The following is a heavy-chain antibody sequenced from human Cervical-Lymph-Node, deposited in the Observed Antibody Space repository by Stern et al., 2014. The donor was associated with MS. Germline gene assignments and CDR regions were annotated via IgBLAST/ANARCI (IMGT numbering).Heavy chain of an antibody. CDR3: AKDPSYYYGSSEGRYFDY. CDR1: GFTFDDYA. Sequence: EVQLLQSGGGLVRPGRSLRLSCAASGFTFDDYAMHWVRQAPGKGLEWVSGISWDSGSIGYADSVKGRFTISRDNAKNSLYLQMNSLRAEDTALYYCAKDPSYYYGSSEGRYFDYWGQGTLVTVSS. D-gene: IGHD3-22*01. CDR2: ISWDSGSI. V-gene: IGHV3-9*01. J-gene: IGHJ4*02.